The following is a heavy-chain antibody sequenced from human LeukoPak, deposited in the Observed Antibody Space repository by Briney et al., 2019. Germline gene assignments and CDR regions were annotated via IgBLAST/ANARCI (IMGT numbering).Heavy chain of an antibody. V-gene: IGHV3-74*01. J-gene: IGHJ4*02. CDR2: INTDGSST. Sequence: GGSLRLSCAASGFTFTRYWMHWVRQAPGKGLVWVSRINTDGSSTAYADSVKGRFTISRDNAKNTVYLQMNSLRAEDTAVYYCARERRWVAAILDYWGQGTLVTVSS. CDR1: GFTFTRYW. D-gene: IGHD2-15*01. CDR3: ARERRWVAAILDY.